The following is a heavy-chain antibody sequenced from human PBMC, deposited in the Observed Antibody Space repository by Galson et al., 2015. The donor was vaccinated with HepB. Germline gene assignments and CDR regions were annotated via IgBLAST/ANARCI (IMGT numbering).Heavy chain of an antibody. D-gene: IGHD3-10*01. J-gene: IGHJ4*02. Sequence: ETLSLTCTVSGGSISSGGYYWRWIRQPPGKGLEWIGYIYYSGSTNYNPSLKSRVTISVDTSKNQFSLKLSSVTAADTAVYYCARDLDYYGSGSYDYWGQGTLVTVSS. CDR1: GGSISSGGYY. V-gene: IGHV4-61*08. CDR2: IYYSGST. CDR3: ARDLDYYGSGSYDY.